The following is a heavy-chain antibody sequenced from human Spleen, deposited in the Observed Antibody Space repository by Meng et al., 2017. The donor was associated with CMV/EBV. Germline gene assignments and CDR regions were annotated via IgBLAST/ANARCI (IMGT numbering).Heavy chain of an antibody. J-gene: IGHJ4*02. Sequence: GESLKISCAASGFTLSPYSMNWVRQAPGKGLEWVASISSSSTYIHYAGSVKGRFTISRDNAKNSLYLQMNRLRAEDTAVYFCASGPSGVVSADYWGQGTLVTVSS. V-gene: IGHV3-21*01. CDR3: ASGPSGVVSADY. D-gene: IGHD3-3*01. CDR1: GFTLSPYS. CDR2: ISSSSTYI.